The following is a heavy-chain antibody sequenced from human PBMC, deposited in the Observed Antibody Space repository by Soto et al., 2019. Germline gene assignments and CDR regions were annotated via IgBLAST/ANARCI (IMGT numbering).Heavy chain of an antibody. D-gene: IGHD5-12*01. CDR2: INSDGTTT. Sequence: EVQLVESGGGLVQPGGFLRLSCAASGFTFTTYWMHWVRQAPGKGLMWVSRINSDGTTTNYADSVKGRFTISRDNAKNTVYLQMDSLRPEDTAVYYCARVPTGGYDWNWGQGTLVTVSS. CDR3: ARVPTGGYDWN. J-gene: IGHJ4*02. CDR1: GFTFTTYW. V-gene: IGHV3-74*01.